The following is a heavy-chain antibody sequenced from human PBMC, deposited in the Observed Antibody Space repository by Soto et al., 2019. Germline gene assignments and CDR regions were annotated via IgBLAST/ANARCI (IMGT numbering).Heavy chain of an antibody. CDR3: ARDSSGYYFGFDP. CDR2: IHYSGST. V-gene: IGHV4-30-4*01. Sequence: QVQLQESGPGLVKPSQTLSLTCTVSGGSISSGDYYWSWIRQPPGKGLEWIGYIHYSGSTYYNPSLKSRVTISVDTSKNQFSLKLSSVTAADTAVYYCARDSSGYYFGFDPWGQGTLVTVSS. D-gene: IGHD3-22*01. J-gene: IGHJ5*02. CDR1: GGSISSGDYY.